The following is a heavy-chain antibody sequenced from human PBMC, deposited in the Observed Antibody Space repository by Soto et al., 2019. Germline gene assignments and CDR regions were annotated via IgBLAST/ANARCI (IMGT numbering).Heavy chain of an antibody. CDR3: AKAYYDFWSGYYTGPYFDY. CDR1: GFTFSSYG. D-gene: IGHD3-3*01. CDR2: ISYDGSNK. Sequence: PGGSLRLSCAASGFTFSSYGMHWVRQAPGKGLEWVAVISYDGSNKYYADSVKGRFTISRDNSKNTLYLQMNSLRAEDTAVYYCAKAYYDFWSGYYTGPYFDYWGQGTLVTVSS. V-gene: IGHV3-30*18. J-gene: IGHJ4*02.